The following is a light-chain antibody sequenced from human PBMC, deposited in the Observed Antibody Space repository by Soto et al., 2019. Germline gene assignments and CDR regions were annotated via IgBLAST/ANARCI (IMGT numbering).Light chain of an antibody. J-gene: IGLJ3*02. CDR1: SSNIGAGYD. V-gene: IGLV1-40*01. CDR2: ENI. Sequence: QSALTQPPSVSGAPGQRVTISCTGSSSNIGAGYDVHWYQQFPGTAPTLLIYENIHRPSGVSDRFSGSKSGTSASLVITGLQAEDEADYYCQSYDKPRRGVFGGGTKVTVL. CDR3: QSYDKPRRGV.